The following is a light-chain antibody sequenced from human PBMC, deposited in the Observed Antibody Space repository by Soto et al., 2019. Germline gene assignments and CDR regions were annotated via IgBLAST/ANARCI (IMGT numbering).Light chain of an antibody. V-gene: IGKV3-11*01. CDR3: QQRKT. J-gene: IGKJ1*01. CDR2: DAS. CDR1: QSVRSY. Sequence: EIVLTQSPATLSLSPGERATLSCRASQSVRSYLAWYQQKPGQAPRLLIYDASNRSTGIPARFSGSGSGTDCPLTISSLEHEDFAVYYCQQRKTFGQGTKVDIK.